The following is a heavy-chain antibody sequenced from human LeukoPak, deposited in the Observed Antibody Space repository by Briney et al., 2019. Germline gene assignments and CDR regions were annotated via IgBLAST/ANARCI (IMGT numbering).Heavy chain of an antibody. D-gene: IGHD3-22*01. Sequence: PGESLKISCKGSGYSFTNYWIGWVRQMPGKGLEWMGIIYPGDSDTRYSPSFQGQVTISADKSISTAYLQWSSLKASDTAMYYCARHRRDYYDSSGYYWGENWFDPWGQGTLVTVSS. J-gene: IGHJ5*02. CDR3: ARHRRDYYDSSGYYWGENWFDP. V-gene: IGHV5-51*01. CDR1: GYSFTNYW. CDR2: IYPGDSDT.